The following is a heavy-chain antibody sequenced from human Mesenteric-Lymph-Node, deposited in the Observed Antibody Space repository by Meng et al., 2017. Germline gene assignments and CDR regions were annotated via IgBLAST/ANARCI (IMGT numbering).Heavy chain of an antibody. CDR1: GFTFSNTW. D-gene: IGHD3-9*01. V-gene: IGHV3-15*01. CDR3: ARGAGYYAPFDY. Sequence: GESLKISCAASGFTFSNTWMGWVRQAPGKGLEWIGRIKSNTDGGTADYAAPVRGRFTISRDDSRSTLYLQMNSLKSEDTAVYYCARGAGYYAPFDYWGQGTLVTVSS. CDR2: IKSNTDGGTA. J-gene: IGHJ4*02.